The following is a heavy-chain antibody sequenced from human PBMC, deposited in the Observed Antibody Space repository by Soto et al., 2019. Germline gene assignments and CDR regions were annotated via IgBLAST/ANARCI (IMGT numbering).Heavy chain of an antibody. Sequence: WASVKVSCKASGYTFTSYDINWVRQATGQGLEWMGWMNPNSGNTGYAQKFQGRVTMTRNTSISTAYMELSSLRSEDTAVYYCARRTTPTTGAFDIWGQGTMVTVSS. CDR2: MNPNSGNT. V-gene: IGHV1-8*01. CDR1: GYTFTSYD. J-gene: IGHJ3*02. D-gene: IGHD4-17*01. CDR3: ARRTTPTTGAFDI.